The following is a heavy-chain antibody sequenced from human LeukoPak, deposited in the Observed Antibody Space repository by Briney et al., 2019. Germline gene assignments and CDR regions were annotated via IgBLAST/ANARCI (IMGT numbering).Heavy chain of an antibody. V-gene: IGHV4-61*02. D-gene: IGHD1-26*01. CDR3: ARGFRGASFDY. CDR2: IYTSGST. CDR1: GGSISSGSYY. Sequence: SQTLSLTCTVSGGSISSGSYYWSWIRQPAGKGLEWIGRIYTSGSTNYNPSLKSRVTISVDTSKKQFSLKVSSVTAADTAVYYCARGFRGASFDYWGQGTLVTVSS. J-gene: IGHJ4*02.